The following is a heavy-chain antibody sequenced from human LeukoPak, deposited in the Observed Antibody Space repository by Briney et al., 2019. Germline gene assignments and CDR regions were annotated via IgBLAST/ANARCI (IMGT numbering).Heavy chain of an antibody. V-gene: IGHV3-23*01. CDR1: GFTLSSYA. CDR2: IGSGT. J-gene: IGHJ4*02. CDR3: AKVLAYYFDY. Sequence: GGSLRLSCGASGFTLSSYAMSWVRQAPGKGLEWVSAIGSGTYYADSVKGRFTISRDNSKDTLYLQMNSLRAEDTAVYYCAKVLAYYFDYWGQGTLVTVSS.